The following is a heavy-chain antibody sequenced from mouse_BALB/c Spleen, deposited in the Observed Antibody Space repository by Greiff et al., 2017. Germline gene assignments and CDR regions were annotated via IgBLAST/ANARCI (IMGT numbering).Heavy chain of an antibody. J-gene: IGHJ4*01. Sequence: EVHLVESGGGLVKPGGSLKLSCAASGFTFSSYTMSWVRQTPEKRLEWVATISSGGGNTYYPDSVKGRFTISRDNAKNNLYLQMSSLRSEDTALYYCARSYYGSSPYAMDYWGQGTSVTVSS. CDR3: ARSYYGSSPYAMDY. D-gene: IGHD1-1*01. CDR1: GFTFSSYT. V-gene: IGHV5-9*03. CDR2: ISSGGGNT.